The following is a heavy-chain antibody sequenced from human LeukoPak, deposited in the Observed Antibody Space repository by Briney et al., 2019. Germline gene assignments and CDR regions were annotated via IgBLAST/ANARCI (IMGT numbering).Heavy chain of an antibody. V-gene: IGHV4-61*02. CDR2: IYTSGST. D-gene: IGHD3-10*01. J-gene: IGHJ5*02. Sequence: PSETLSLTCTVSGGSISSGSYYWSWIRQPAGKGLEWIGRIYTSGSTNYNPSLKSRVTISVDTSKNQFSLKLSSVTAADTAVYYCARDFRYGSGSYYNPPGFDPWGQGTPVIVSS. CDR3: ARDFRYGSGSYYNPPGFDP. CDR1: GGSISSGSYY.